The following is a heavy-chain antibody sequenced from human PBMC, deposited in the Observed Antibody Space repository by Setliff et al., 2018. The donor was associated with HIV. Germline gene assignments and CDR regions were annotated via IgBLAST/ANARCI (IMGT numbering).Heavy chain of an antibody. V-gene: IGHV1-69*05. Sequence: SVKVSCKASGGTFSSYAISWVRQAPGQGLEWMGGLIPIFGTANYAQKFQGRVTITTDESTSTAYEDTAVYYCARGEKKNVDIVATRDFYYYYMDVWGKGTTVTVSS. D-gene: IGHD5-12*01. CDR1: GGTFSSYA. J-gene: IGHJ6*03. CDR2: LIPIFGTA. CDR3: ARGEKKNVDIVATRDFYYYYMDV.